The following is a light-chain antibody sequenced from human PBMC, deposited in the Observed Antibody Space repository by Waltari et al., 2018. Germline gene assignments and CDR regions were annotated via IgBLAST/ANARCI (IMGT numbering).Light chain of an antibody. Sequence: DIVMTQSPDSLAVSLGERATISCKSSQSVLYSANNKNQLAWYQQKPGQPPKLLIYWASSRESGVPDRFSGSGSGTEYTLPISSLQADDVAVYYLQQYLTTLPVTFGQATRLEIK. CDR2: WAS. J-gene: IGKJ5*01. CDR3: QQYLTTLPVT. CDR1: QSVLYSANNKNQ. V-gene: IGKV4-1*01.